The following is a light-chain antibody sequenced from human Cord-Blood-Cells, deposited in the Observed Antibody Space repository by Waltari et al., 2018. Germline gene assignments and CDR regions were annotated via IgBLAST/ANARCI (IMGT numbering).Light chain of an antibody. CDR3: QSYDSSLSGWV. J-gene: IGLJ3*02. V-gene: IGLV1-40*01. CDR2: GSS. Sequence: QSVLTQPPSVSGAPGQRVTISCTGSSSNIGAGYDVHWYQQLPGTAPKLLFYGSSKRPSGVPDRFSGSKSGTSASLAITGLQAEDEADYYCQSYDSSLSGWVFGGGTKLTVL. CDR1: SSNIGAGYD.